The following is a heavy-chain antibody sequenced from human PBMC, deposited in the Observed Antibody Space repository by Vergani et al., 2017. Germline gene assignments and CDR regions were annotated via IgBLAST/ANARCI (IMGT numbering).Heavy chain of an antibody. J-gene: IGHJ3*01. V-gene: IGHV3-23*01. CDR2: INNNGGST. D-gene: IGHD2-2*01. CDR3: AKVCGSTSCPYRGGAFGV. Sequence: QLLESGGGLIQPGGSLRLSCAASGFTFNSYAMTWVRQAPGKGLEWVSGINNNGGSTYYAASVKGRFTISRDNSKNTLYLQMTDLRAEDTATYYCAKVCGSTSCPYRGGAFGVWGHGTMVTVSS. CDR1: GFTFNSYA.